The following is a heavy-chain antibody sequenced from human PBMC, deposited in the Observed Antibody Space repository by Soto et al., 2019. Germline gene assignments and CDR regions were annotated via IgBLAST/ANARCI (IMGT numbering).Heavy chain of an antibody. D-gene: IGHD6-13*01. CDR2: IDPSDSYT. V-gene: IGHV5-10-1*01. Sequence: PGESLKISCKGSGYSFTSYWISWVRQMPGKGLEWMGRIDPSDSYTNYSPSFQGHVTISADKSISTAYLQWSSLKASDTAMYYCASQRSIAAAGTSWFDPWGQGTLVTVSS. J-gene: IGHJ5*02. CDR1: GYSFTSYW. CDR3: ASQRSIAAAGTSWFDP.